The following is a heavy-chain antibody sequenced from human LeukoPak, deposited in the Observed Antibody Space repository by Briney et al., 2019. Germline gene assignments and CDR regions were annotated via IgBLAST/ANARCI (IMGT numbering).Heavy chain of an antibody. Sequence: ASVKVSCKASGYTFTTYYMHWCATGPGQGLEWMGIINPSGGSTTYAQKFQGRVIMTRDTSTSTVYMELSSLRSEDTAVYYCARGASGTNFDYWGQGTLVTFSS. CDR3: ARGASGTNFDY. D-gene: IGHD1-1*01. J-gene: IGHJ4*02. CDR2: INPSGGST. V-gene: IGHV1-46*01. CDR1: GYTFTTYY.